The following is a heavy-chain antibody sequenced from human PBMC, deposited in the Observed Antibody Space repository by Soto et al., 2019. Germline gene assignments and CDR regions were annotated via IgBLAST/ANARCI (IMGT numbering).Heavy chain of an antibody. V-gene: IGHV1-69*01. CDR1: GGTFSSYS. D-gene: IGHD1-26*01. CDR2: IIPIFGTA. Sequence: QVQLVQSGAEVKKPGSSVKVSYKASGGTFSSYSINWVRQAPGQGLEWMGEIIPIFGTANYAQKYQGRVTITADESTSTAYMELSSLRSEDTAVYYCARDGGRHSGGIDYWGQGNLVTVSS. CDR3: ARDGGRHSGGIDY. J-gene: IGHJ4*02.